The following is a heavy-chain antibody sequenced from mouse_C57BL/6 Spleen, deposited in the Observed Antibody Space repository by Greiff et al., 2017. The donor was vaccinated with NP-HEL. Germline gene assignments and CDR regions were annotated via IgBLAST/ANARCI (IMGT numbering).Heavy chain of an antibody. J-gene: IGHJ2*01. CDR2: FYPGSGSI. CDR3: ERHEDPYYYGSSYPYFDY. Sequence: QVHVKQSGAELVKPGASVKLSCKASGYTFTEYTIHWVKQRSGQGLEWIGWFYPGSGSIKYNEKFKDKATLTADKSSSTVYMELSRLTSEDSAVYSCERHEDPYYYGSSYPYFDYWGQGTTLTVSS. D-gene: IGHD1-1*01. V-gene: IGHV1-62-2*01. CDR1: GYTFTEYT.